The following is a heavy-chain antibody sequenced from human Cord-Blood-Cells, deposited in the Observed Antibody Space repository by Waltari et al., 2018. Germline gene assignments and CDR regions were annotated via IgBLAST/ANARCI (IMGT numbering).Heavy chain of an antibody. CDR2: FIPIHGIA. CDR3: AREITMIVVVKRGWFDP. D-gene: IGHD3-22*01. Sequence: QVQLVQSGAEVKKPGSSVKVSCKASGGTFSSYAISWVRQAPGQGLEWMGGFIPIHGIANYAQKFQGRVTITADKSTSTAYMELSSLRSEDTAVYYCAREITMIVVVKRGWFDPWGQGTLVTVSS. V-gene: IGHV1-69*10. CDR1: GGTFSSYA. J-gene: IGHJ5*02.